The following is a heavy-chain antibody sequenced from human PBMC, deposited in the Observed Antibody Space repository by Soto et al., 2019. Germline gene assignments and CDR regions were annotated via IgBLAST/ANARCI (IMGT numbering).Heavy chain of an antibody. CDR1: GFTFSSYA. CDR2: ISYDGSNK. V-gene: IGHV3-30-3*01. D-gene: IGHD3-16*01. CDR3: ARERGRGTYYYYGMDV. Sequence: QVQLVESGGGVVQPGRSLRLSCAASGFTFSSYAMHWVRQAPGKGLEWVAVISYDGSNKYYADSVKGRFTISRDNSKNTLFLQMNSLRSEDTSVYYCARERGRGTYYYYGMDVWGQGTPVTVSS. J-gene: IGHJ6*02.